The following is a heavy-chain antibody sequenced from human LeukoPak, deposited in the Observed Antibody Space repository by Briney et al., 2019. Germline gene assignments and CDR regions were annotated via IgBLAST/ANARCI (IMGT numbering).Heavy chain of an antibody. CDR2: ISVYNGNT. CDR1: GYTFSSCG. Sequence: GASVKVSCKASGYTFSSCGISWVRQAPGEGLEGIGWISVYNGNTNYAQRFQGRVTMTTDASTNTAYMELRSLTSDDTAVYYCASGHYDSGSSYPGLDHWGQGTLVTVSS. D-gene: IGHD3-10*01. V-gene: IGHV1-18*04. J-gene: IGHJ4*02. CDR3: ASGHYDSGSSYPGLDH.